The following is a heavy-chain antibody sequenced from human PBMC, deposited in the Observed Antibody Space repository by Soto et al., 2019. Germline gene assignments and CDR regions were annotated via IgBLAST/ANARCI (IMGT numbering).Heavy chain of an antibody. D-gene: IGHD1-26*01. V-gene: IGHV3-33*01. CDR1: GFRFSGFG. CDR2: LRYDGSNK. CDR3: ARDGVGATTFYGYFDD. J-gene: IGHJ4*02. Sequence: QVQLVESGGGVVQPGRSLRLSCAASGFRFSGFGMHWVRQAPGKGLEWVAILRYDGSNKYYADSVKGRFTISRDNSQNTLYLQMDSLRVEDTAVYYCARDGVGATTFYGYFDDWGQGILVTVSS.